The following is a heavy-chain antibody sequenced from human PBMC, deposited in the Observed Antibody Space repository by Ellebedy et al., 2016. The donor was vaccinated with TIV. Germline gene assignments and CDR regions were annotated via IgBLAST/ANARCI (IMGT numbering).Heavy chain of an antibody. CDR3: ARDRGTGSQYGWYFEP. J-gene: IGHJ4*02. Sequence: GESLKISXPASTFIFSDYLMHWVRQAPGKGLEWVAIIWFDGSKQYYADSVKGRFTISRDNSKNALFLQMNSLIADDTAVYYCARDRGTGSQYGWYFEPWGQGTSVTVSS. CDR1: TFIFSDYL. V-gene: IGHV3-33*08. CDR2: IWFDGSKQ. D-gene: IGHD2-8*02.